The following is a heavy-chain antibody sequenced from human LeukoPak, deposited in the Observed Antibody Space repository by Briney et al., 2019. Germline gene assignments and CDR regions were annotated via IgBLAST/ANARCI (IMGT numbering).Heavy chain of an antibody. CDR1: GFTFSSYA. CDR3: AKDLRLGELSLKHYFDH. D-gene: IGHD3-16*02. Sequence: GGSLRLSCAASGFTFSSYAMSWVRQAPGKGLEWVSAISGSGGSTYYADSVKGRFTISRDNSKNTMYLQMNSLRAEDTAVYYCAKDLRLGELSLKHYFDHWGQGTLVTVSS. V-gene: IGHV3-23*01. CDR2: ISGSGGST. J-gene: IGHJ4*02.